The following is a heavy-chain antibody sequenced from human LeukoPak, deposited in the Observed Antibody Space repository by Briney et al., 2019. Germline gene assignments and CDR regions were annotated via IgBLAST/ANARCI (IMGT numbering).Heavy chain of an antibody. V-gene: IGHV4-4*07. CDR1: GGSISSYY. D-gene: IGHD2-15*01. J-gene: IGHJ6*02. CDR2: IYINGST. Sequence: SETLPLTCTVSGGSISSYYWSWIRQPAGKGLEWVGRIYINGSTNYNPSLKSRVTMSVDTSKNQFSLILRSVTAADTAVYYCAREDIVVVAKYFNYGMDVWGQGTTVTVSS. CDR3: AREDIVVVAKYFNYGMDV.